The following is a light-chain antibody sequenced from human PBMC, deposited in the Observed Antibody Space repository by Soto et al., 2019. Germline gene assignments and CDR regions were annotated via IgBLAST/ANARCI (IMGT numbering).Light chain of an antibody. CDR2: WAS. J-gene: IGKJ1*01. Sequence: DIVMTQSPDSLAVSLGERATINCKSSQSVLYSSNNKNYLAWYQQKPGQPPKLLIYWASTREYGVPDRFSGSGSGTDFTLTSSRLQAEDVAVYYCQQYYSTPWTFGQGTKVEIK. CDR3: QQYYSTPWT. CDR1: QSVLYSSNNKNY. V-gene: IGKV4-1*01.